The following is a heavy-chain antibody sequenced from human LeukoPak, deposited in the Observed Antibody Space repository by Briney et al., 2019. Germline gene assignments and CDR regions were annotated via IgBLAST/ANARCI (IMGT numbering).Heavy chain of an antibody. CDR3: ATTLRYFDWSLDY. Sequence: SETLSLTCTVSGGSISSSSYYWGWIRQPPGKGLEWIGNIYYRGITYYNPSLKSRVTISVDTSKNQFSLKLSSVAAADTAVYYCATTLRYFDWSLDYWGQGTLVTVSS. J-gene: IGHJ4*02. V-gene: IGHV4-39*01. CDR1: GGSISSSSYY. CDR2: IYYRGIT. D-gene: IGHD3-9*01.